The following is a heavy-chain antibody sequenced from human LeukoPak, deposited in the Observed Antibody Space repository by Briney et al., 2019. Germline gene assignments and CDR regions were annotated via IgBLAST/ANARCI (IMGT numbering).Heavy chain of an antibody. V-gene: IGHV4-34*01. D-gene: IGHD3-10*01. Sequence: SETLSLTCAVYGGSFSGYYWSWIRQPPGKGLEWIGEINHSGSTNYNPSLKSRVTISVDTSKNQFSLKLSSVTAADTAVYCCARGLLWFGYYYYGMDVWGQGTTVTVSS. CDR1: GGSFSGYY. J-gene: IGHJ6*02. CDR2: INHSGST. CDR3: ARGLLWFGYYYYGMDV.